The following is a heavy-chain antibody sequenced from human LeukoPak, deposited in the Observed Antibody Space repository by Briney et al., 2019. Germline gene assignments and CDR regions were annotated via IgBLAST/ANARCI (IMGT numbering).Heavy chain of an antibody. D-gene: IGHD6-13*01. Sequence: SETLSLTCTVSGGSISSYYWSWIRQPAGKGLEWIGRIYTSGSTNYNPSLKSRVTMSVDTSKNQFSLKLSSVTAADTAVYYCARKIAAAGTDAFDIWGQGTMVAVSS. CDR3: ARKIAAAGTDAFDI. CDR2: IYTSGST. J-gene: IGHJ3*02. V-gene: IGHV4-4*07. CDR1: GGSISSYY.